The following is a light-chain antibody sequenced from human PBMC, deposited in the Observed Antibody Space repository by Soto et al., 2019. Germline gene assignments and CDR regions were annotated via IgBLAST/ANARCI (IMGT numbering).Light chain of an antibody. CDR1: GSNIGAGYD. Sequence: QSVLTQPPSVSGAPGQRVTISCTGSGSNIGAGYDVHWYQQLPGTAPKLLISANINRPSGVPDRFSGSKSGTSASLAITGLRAEDEADYYCQSYDSSPSGYVFGTGTKVTVL. CDR2: ANI. V-gene: IGLV1-40*01. CDR3: QSYDSSPSGYV. J-gene: IGLJ1*01.